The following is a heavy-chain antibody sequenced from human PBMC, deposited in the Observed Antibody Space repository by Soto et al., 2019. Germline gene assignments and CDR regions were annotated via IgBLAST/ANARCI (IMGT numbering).Heavy chain of an antibody. Sequence: GASVKVSCKASGYTFTNYYMHWVRQAPGQGLEWMGAINPSGGSTSYTQKFQGRITVTWDTSTSTVSLELNSLTSEDTAVYYCARERGPGSSSADSSGWYGWHFDLWGRGTLVTVSS. D-gene: IGHD6-19*01. CDR2: INPSGGST. J-gene: IGHJ2*01. CDR3: ARERGPGSSSADSSGWYGWHFDL. CDR1: GYTFTNYY. V-gene: IGHV1-46*01.